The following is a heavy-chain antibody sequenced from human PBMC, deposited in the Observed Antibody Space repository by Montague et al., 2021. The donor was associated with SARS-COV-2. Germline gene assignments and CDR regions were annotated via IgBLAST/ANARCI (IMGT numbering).Heavy chain of an antibody. D-gene: IGHD1-26*01. CDR3: ARDSRIVGATGGMDV. Sequence: SLRLSCAASGFTLSSYWMSWVRQTPGKGLEWVANIKPDGGEKHYLDSVXGRFTISRDNAKNSLNLQMDSPRAEDTALYYCARDSRIVGATGGMDVWGQGTTVIVSS. CDR1: GFTLSSYW. CDR2: IKPDGGEK. J-gene: IGHJ6*02. V-gene: IGHV3-7*03.